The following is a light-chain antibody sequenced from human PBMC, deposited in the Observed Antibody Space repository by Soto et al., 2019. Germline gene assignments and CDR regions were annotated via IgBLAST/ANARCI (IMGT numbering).Light chain of an antibody. CDR2: DAS. CDR1: QSVNGL. V-gene: IGKV3-11*01. CDR3: QQRISWPLT. J-gene: IGKJ4*01. Sequence: EIVLKQSPATLSLSPGERATLSCRASQSVNGLLAWYQQKPGQAPRLLISDASNRATGISARFSGSGSEKDFTLTISSLEPEDFAVYYCQQRISWPLTFGGGTKVEIK.